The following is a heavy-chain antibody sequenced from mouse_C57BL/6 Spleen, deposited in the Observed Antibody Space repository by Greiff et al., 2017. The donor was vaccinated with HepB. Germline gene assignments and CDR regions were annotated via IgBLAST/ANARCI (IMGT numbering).Heavy chain of an antibody. J-gene: IGHJ1*03. V-gene: IGHV14-3*01. CDR2: IDPANGNT. CDR3: ARGGYYGSYWYFDV. Sequence: EVNVVESVAELVRPGASVKLSCTASGFNIKNTYMHWVKQRPEQGLEWIGRIDPANGNTKYAPKFQGKATITADTSSNTAYLQLSSLTSEDTAIYYCARGGYYGSYWYFDVWGTGTTVTVSS. D-gene: IGHD1-1*01. CDR1: GFNIKNTY.